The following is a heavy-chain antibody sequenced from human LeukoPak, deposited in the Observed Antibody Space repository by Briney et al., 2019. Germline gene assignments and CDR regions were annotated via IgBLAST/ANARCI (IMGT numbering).Heavy chain of an antibody. J-gene: IGHJ6*04. CDR3: AERGITMIGGD. CDR2: ISGSGDTT. V-gene: IGHV3-23*01. D-gene: IGHD3-10*02. CDR1: TFTFSNSD. Sequence: GGSLRLSCTASTFTFSNSDMSWFRQPPGKGLEWVSVISGSGDTTSYADSVKGRFTISRDNAKNSLYLQMNSLRAEDTAVDYCAERGITMIGGDWGKGTTVTISS.